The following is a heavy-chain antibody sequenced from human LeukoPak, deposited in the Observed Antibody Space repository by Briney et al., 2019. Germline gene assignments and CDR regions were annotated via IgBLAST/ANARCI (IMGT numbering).Heavy chain of an antibody. CDR2: IIPILGIA. D-gene: IGHD6-13*01. Sequence: SVKVSCKASGGTFSSYAISWVRQAPGQGLEWMGRIIPILGIANYAQKFQGRVTITADKSTSTAYMELSSLRSEGTAVYYCARVGERSSWYYFDYWGQGTLVTVSS. CDR3: ARVGERSSWYYFDY. CDR1: GGTFSSYA. V-gene: IGHV1-69*04. J-gene: IGHJ4*02.